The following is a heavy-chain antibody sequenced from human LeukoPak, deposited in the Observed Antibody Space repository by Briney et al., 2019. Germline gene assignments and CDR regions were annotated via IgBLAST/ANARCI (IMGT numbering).Heavy chain of an antibody. CDR2: ISSDGSST. Sequence: GGSLRLSCAASGFTFSSYWMHWVRQAPGKGLVWVSRISSDGSSTSYADSVKGRFTISRDNAKNTLYLQMNSLRAEDTAVYYCARDLSSDYYDSSGYLNYWGQGTLVTVSS. V-gene: IGHV3-74*01. CDR1: GFTFSSYW. CDR3: ARDLSSDYYDSSGYLNY. J-gene: IGHJ4*02. D-gene: IGHD3-22*01.